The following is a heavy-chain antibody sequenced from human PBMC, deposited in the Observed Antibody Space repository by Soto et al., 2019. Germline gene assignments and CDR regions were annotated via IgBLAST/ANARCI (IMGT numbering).Heavy chain of an antibody. Sequence: SETLSLTCTVSGGSMRNYFWTWIRQPPGKGLEWIGYIHYSGTTSFFPSYNPSLRSRVTISEDTSKNQFSLKLLSVTAADTAVYFCAAGEASSRNLAPYYLDFWGQGTLVTVSS. D-gene: IGHD6-13*01. CDR2: IHYSGTT. CDR3: AAGEASSRNLAPYYLDF. CDR1: GGSMRNYF. J-gene: IGHJ4*02. V-gene: IGHV4-59*01.